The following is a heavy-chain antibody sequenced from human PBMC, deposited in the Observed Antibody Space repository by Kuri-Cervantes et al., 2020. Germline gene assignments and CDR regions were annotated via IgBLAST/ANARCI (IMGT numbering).Heavy chain of an antibody. D-gene: IGHD1-14*01. Sequence: GGSLRLSCAASGFTFDDYAMHWVRQAPGKGLEWVSGISWNSGSIGYADSVKGRFTISRDNAKNSLYLQMNSLRAEDTALYYCARVAAAGGAFDIWGQGTMVTVSS. J-gene: IGHJ3*02. CDR2: ISWNSGSI. CDR1: GFTFDDYA. CDR3: ARVAAAGGAFDI. V-gene: IGHV3-9*01.